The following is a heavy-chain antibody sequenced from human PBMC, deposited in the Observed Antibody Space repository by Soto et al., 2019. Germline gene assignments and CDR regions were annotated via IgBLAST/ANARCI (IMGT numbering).Heavy chain of an antibody. CDR2: ISAHNGNT. D-gene: IGHD1-1*01. Sequence: QVHLVQSGAEVKKPGASVKVSCKGSGYTFTSYGITWVRQAPGQGLEWMGWISAHNGNTDYAQRLQGRVTVTRDTSTGTDYMELRSVRSDATAVYYCARGRYGDYWGQGALVTVSS. J-gene: IGHJ4*02. V-gene: IGHV1-18*01. CDR1: GYTFTSYG. CDR3: ARGRYGDY.